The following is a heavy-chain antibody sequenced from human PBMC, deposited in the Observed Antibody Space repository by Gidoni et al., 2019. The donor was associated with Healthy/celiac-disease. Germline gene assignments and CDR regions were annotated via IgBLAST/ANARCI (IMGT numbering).Heavy chain of an antibody. CDR2: IYYSGST. D-gene: IGHD5-12*01. V-gene: IGHV4-39*01. CDR3: ARLGYSGYDSPIDY. Sequence: QLQLQESGPGMVKPSETLSLTCTVSGGSISSSSYYWGWLRQPPGKGLELIGSIYYSGSTYYNPSLKRRVTISVDTSKNQFSLKLSSVTAADTAVYYCARLGYSGYDSPIDYWGQGTLVTVSS. J-gene: IGHJ4*02. CDR1: GGSISSSSYY.